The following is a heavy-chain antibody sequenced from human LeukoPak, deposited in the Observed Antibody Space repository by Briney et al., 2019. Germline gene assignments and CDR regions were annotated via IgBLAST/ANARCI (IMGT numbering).Heavy chain of an antibody. CDR1: GYVFSNYA. D-gene: IGHD4-17*01. CDR2: ISGYNGNT. J-gene: IGHJ6*02. V-gene: IGHV1-18*01. CDR3: ARWDPDYGDYAIYYYYGMDV. Sequence: GASVKVSCKTSGYVFSNYAITWVRQAPGQGLEWMGWISGYNGNTNYAQKLQGRVTMTTDTSTSTAYMELRSLRSDDTAVYYCARWDPDYGDYAIYYYYGMDVWGQGTTVTVSS.